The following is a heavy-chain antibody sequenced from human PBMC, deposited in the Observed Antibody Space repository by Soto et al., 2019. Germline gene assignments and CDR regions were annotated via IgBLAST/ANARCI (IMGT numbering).Heavy chain of an antibody. CDR1: GFTLSNYA. CDR3: ARDQGYAFDI. V-gene: IGHV3-21*01. CDR2: ISSDSRYI. Sequence: PGGSLRLSCAASGFTLSNYAVNWVRQAPGKGLEWVSYISSDSRYIYYGDSVKGRFTISRDNAKSSLFLQMNNLRAEDTAVYYCARDQGYAFDIWGLGTMVTVSS. J-gene: IGHJ3*02.